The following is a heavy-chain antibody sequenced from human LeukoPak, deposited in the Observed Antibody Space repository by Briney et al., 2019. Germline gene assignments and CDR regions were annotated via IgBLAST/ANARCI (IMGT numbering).Heavy chain of an antibody. CDR2: INTNTGNP. V-gene: IGHV7-4-1*02. CDR3: TRQGPGYCGSTSCYGVDY. CDR1: GYTFTSCA. Sequence: ASVKVSCKASGYTFTSCAMNWVRQAPGQGLEWMGWINTNTGNPTYAQGFTGRFVFSLDTSVSTAYLQISSLKAEDTAVYYCTRQGPGYCGSTSCYGVDYWGQGTLVSVSS. D-gene: IGHD2-2*01. J-gene: IGHJ4*02.